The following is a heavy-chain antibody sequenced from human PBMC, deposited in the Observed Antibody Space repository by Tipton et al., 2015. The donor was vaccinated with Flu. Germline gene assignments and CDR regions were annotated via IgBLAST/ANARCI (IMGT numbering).Heavy chain of an antibody. CDR1: GGSISSGDYY. V-gene: IGHV3-11*04. CDR2: IDIHSRSI. Sequence: SLRLSCTVSGGSISSGDYYWSWIRQPPGKGLEWVSKIDIHSRSIDYADSVRGRFTISRDSAKRSVYLQMNSLRVEDTAVYYCARDPFLGTGDAFDVWGRGTMVTVSS. CDR3: ARDPFLGTGDAFDV. D-gene: IGHD2/OR15-2a*01. J-gene: IGHJ3*01.